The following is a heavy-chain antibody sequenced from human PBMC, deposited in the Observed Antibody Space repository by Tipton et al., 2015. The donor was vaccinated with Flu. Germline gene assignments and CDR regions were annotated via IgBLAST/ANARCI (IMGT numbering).Heavy chain of an antibody. CDR2: IYHSGST. CDR1: GYPISSGYY. J-gene: IGHJ4*02. V-gene: IGHV4-38-2*01. Sequence: TLSLTCAVSGYPISSGYYWGWIRQPPGKGLEWIGSIYHSGSTYYNPSLKSRVTISVDTSKNQFSLKLSSVTAADTAVYYCARRGYSYGWVDYWGQGTLVTVSS. CDR3: ARRGYSYGWVDY. D-gene: IGHD5-18*01.